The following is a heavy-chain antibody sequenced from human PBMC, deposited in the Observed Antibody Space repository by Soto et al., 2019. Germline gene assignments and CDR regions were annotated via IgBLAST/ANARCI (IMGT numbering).Heavy chain of an antibody. CDR1: GGSISSYY. CDR2: IYYSGST. Sequence: PSETLSLTFTVSGGSISSYYWSWIRQPPGKGLEWIWYIYYSGSTNYNPSLKSRVTISVETSKNQFSLKLSSVTAAETAVYYCARDVRAILCXWGQVTLVTVSX. J-gene: IGHJ5*02. CDR3: ARDVRAILCX. D-gene: IGHD3-16*01. V-gene: IGHV4-59*01.